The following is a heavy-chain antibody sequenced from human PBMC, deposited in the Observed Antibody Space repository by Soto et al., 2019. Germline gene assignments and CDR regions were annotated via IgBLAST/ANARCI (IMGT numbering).Heavy chain of an antibody. D-gene: IGHD3-3*01. CDR3: AKDYYFWSGSPDY. Sequence: QVQLVESGGGVVQPGRSLRLSCAASGFTFSSYGMHWVRQAPGKGLEWVAVISYDGSNKYYADSVKGRFTISRDNSKNTLYLQMNSLRAEDTAVYYCAKDYYFWSGSPDYWGQGTLVTVSS. J-gene: IGHJ4*02. V-gene: IGHV3-30*18. CDR1: GFTFSSYG. CDR2: ISYDGSNK.